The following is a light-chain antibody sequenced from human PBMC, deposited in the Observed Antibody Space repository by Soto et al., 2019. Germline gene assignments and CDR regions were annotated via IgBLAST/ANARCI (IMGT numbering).Light chain of an antibody. CDR2: SNN. V-gene: IGLV1-44*01. Sequence: QSVLTQPPSASGTPGQSVTISCSGSRSNIGSNSVSWYQQHPGTAPKLLIFSNNQRPSGVPDRFSGSKSGTSASLAISVIQSEDEADYYCAAWDDSLNGRMVFGGGTKLTVL. J-gene: IGLJ3*02. CDR3: AAWDDSLNGRMV. CDR1: RSNIGSNS.